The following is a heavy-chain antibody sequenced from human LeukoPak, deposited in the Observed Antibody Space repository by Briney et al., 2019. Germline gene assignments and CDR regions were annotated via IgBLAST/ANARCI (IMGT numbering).Heavy chain of an antibody. CDR2: IYYSGCT. V-gene: IGHV4-59*01. D-gene: IGHD5-18*01. Sequence: SETLSLTCTVSGGSISSYYRSWIRQPPGKGLEWIGYIYYSGCTNYNPSLKSRVTISVDTSKNQFSLKLSSVTAADTAVYYCARGVTAMVTILDYWGQGTLVTVSS. J-gene: IGHJ4*02. CDR3: ARGVTAMVTILDY. CDR1: GGSISSYY.